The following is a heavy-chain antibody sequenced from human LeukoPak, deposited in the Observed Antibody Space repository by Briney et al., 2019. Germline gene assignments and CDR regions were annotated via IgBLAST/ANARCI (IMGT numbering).Heavy chain of an antibody. D-gene: IGHD1-26*01. CDR1: GYTFTSYG. J-gene: IGHJ6*02. Sequence: ASVKVSCKASGYTFTSYGISWVRQAPGQGLEWMGWISAYNGNTNYAQKLQGRVTMTTDTSTSTAYMELRSLRSDDTAAYYCAREGAVRVYYYYGMDVWGQGTTVTVSS. CDR3: AREGAVRVYYYYGMDV. V-gene: IGHV1-18*01. CDR2: ISAYNGNT.